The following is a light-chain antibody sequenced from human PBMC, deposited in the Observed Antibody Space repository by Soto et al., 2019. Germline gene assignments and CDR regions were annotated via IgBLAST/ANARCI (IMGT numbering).Light chain of an antibody. V-gene: IGKV3-20*01. Sequence: EIVFTQSPGTLSLSPGERATLSCSASQSISSTYLAWYQQKPGQAPRLLIYGASTRATGIPDRFSGSGSGTDFTLTISRLEPEDFAVYYCQQYGSSPSPITFGQGTRLEIK. J-gene: IGKJ5*01. CDR3: QQYGSSPSPIT. CDR2: GAS. CDR1: QSISSTY.